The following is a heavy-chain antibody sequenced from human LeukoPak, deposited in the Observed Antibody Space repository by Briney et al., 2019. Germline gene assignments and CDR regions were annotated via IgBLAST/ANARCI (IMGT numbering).Heavy chain of an antibody. CDR2: DFYTWTT. D-gene: IGHD6-13*01. V-gene: IGHV4-39*01. CDR1: GVSIISSNYY. CDR3: ARRLGSSADGILKYYFDY. J-gene: IGHJ4*02. Sequence: SETLSLTCTVSGVSIISSNYYWGWFRQPPGKGLEWIASDFYTWTTRHHPSLKSRVTISVDTSKNEFSLNLSSVTAEDTAMYYCARRLGSSADGILKYYFDYWGQGTLVTVSS.